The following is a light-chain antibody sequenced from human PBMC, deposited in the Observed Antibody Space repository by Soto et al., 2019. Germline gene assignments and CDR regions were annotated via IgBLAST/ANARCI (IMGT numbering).Light chain of an antibody. CDR3: QQYNSYSPWT. Sequence: DIQMTQSPSPLSASVGDRVTMTCRASQSISSWLAWYQQKPGKAPKLLIYDASSLESGVPSRFSGSGSGTEFTLTISSLQPDDFATYYCQQYNSYSPWTFGQGTKVDI. V-gene: IGKV1-5*01. CDR2: DAS. J-gene: IGKJ1*01. CDR1: QSISSW.